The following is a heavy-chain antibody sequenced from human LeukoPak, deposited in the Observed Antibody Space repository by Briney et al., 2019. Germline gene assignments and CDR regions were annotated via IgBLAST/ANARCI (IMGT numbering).Heavy chain of an antibody. CDR3: TTAPAEIDY. V-gene: IGHV3-15*01. CDR1: GFTFSNAW. Sequence: GGSLRLSCAASGFTFSNAWLSWVRQAPGKGLEWVARIRSKTDGGTTDYAAPVKGRFIISRDDADDTLYLQMNSLKSEDTAVYYCTTAPAEIDYWGQGTLVTVSS. J-gene: IGHJ4*02. D-gene: IGHD5-24*01. CDR2: IRSKTDGGTT.